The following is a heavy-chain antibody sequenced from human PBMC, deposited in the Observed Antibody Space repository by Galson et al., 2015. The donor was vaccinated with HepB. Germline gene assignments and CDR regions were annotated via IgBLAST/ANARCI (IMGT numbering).Heavy chain of an antibody. CDR2: ISYDGSNK. CDR1: GFTFSSYA. D-gene: IGHD3-22*01. J-gene: IGHJ6*02. CDR3: ASIDSSGYYVKAYYYGLDV. V-gene: IGHV3-30-3*01. Sequence: SLRLSCAASGFTFSSYAMHWVRQAPGKGLEWMAVISYDGSNKYYADSVKGRFTISRDNSKNTLYLQMNSLRAEDTAVYYCASIDSSGYYVKAYYYGLDVWGQGTTVTVSS.